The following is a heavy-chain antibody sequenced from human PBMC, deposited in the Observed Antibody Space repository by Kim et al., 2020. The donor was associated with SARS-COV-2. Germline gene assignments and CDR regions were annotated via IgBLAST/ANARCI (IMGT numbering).Heavy chain of an antibody. CDR1: GFTFSSYA. J-gene: IGHJ6*02. CDR3: AKEMGAGPGEYYYGSGGPSGGMDV. CDR2: ISGSGGST. D-gene: IGHD3-10*01. V-gene: IGHV3-23*01. Sequence: GGSLRLSCAASGFTFSSYAMSWVRQAPGKGLEWVSAISGSGGSTYYADSVKGRFTISRDNSKNTLYLQMNSLRAEDTAVYYCAKEMGAGPGEYYYGSGGPSGGMDVWGQGTTVTVSS.